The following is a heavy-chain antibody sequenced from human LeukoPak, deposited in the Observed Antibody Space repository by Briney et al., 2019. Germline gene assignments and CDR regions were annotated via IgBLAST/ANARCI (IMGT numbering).Heavy chain of an antibody. CDR1: GFTFSSYS. Sequence: PGGSLRLSCAASGFTFSSYSMNWVRQAPGKGLEWVSSISSSSSYIYYADSVKGRFTISRDNAKNSLYLQMNSLRAEDTAVYYCARALGYCSSTSCLPDAFDIWGQGTMVTVSS. CDR2: ISSSSSYI. D-gene: IGHD2-2*01. CDR3: ARALGYCSSTSCLPDAFDI. V-gene: IGHV3-21*01. J-gene: IGHJ3*02.